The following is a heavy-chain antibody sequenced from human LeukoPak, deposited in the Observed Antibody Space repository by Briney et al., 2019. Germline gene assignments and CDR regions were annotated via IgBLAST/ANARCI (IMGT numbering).Heavy chain of an antibody. Sequence: GGSLRLSCAASGFTFSTYWMSWVRQAPGKGLEWVANIKEDGSEKYYWDSVKGRFTISRDNTKNSLYLQMNSLRDEDTAVYYCARDSSCYQWGQGTLVTVSS. D-gene: IGHD3-22*01. CDR2: IKEDGSEK. CDR3: ARDSSCYQ. J-gene: IGHJ4*02. V-gene: IGHV3-7*01. CDR1: GFTFSTYW.